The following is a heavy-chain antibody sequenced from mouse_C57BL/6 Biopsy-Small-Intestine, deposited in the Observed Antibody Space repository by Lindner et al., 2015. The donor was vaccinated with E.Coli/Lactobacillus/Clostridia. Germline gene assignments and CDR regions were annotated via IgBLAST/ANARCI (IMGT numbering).Heavy chain of an antibody. CDR1: GYTFTEYN. J-gene: IGHJ4*01. Sequence: VQLQESGAELVKPGRSVKLSCKASGYTFTEYNIHWVKQRSGQGLEWIGWFYPGSGSVKYNEKFKDKATLTADKSSSTVYMELSRLTSEDSAVYFCARHEDYYGSSYAMDYWGQGTSVIVSS. D-gene: IGHD1-1*01. CDR3: ARHEDYYGSSYAMDY. V-gene: IGHV1-62-2*01. CDR2: FYPGSGSV.